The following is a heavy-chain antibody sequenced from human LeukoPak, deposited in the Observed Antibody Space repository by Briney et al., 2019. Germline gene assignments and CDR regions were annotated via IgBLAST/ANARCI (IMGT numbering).Heavy chain of an antibody. CDR3: VKGPIFSGSYSLDY. D-gene: IGHD1-26*01. CDR1: GFTFSSYE. Sequence: WGSLRLSCAASGFTFSSYEMNWVRQAPGKGLEWVSYISSSGSTIYYADSVKGRFTISRDNSKNSLYLQMNSLRTEDTALYYCVKGPIFSGSYSLDYWGQGTLVTVSS. J-gene: IGHJ4*02. V-gene: IGHV3-48*03. CDR2: ISSSGSTI.